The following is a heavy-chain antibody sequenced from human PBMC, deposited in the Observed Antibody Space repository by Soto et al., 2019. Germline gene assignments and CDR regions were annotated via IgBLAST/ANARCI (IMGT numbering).Heavy chain of an antibody. CDR2: ISYDGSNK. V-gene: IGHV3-30*18. Sequence: QVQLVESGGGVVQPGRSLRLSCAASGFTFSSYGMHWVRQAPGKGLEWVAVISYDGSNKYYADSVKGRFTISRDNSKNTLYLQMNSLRAEDTAVYYCAKDGPTTPNWYFDLWGRGTLVTVSS. J-gene: IGHJ2*01. CDR3: AKDGPTTPNWYFDL. CDR1: GFTFSSYG. D-gene: IGHD4-17*01.